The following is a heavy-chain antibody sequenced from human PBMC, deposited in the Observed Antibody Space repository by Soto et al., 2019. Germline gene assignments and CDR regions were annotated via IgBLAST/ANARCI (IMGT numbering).Heavy chain of an antibody. CDR1: GFTFSSYA. J-gene: IGHJ3*02. CDR2: ISGSGGST. D-gene: IGHD2-2*01. V-gene: IGHV3-23*01. CDR3: TRGSCSSASCYPPGEAYDI. Sequence: GGSLRLSCAASGFTFSSYAMTWVRQAPGKGLEWVSSISGSGGSTFYSDSVKGRFIVSRDSPKNTLYLQMNSLRVEDTAVYYCTRGSCSSASCYPPGEAYDIWGQGTMVTVSS.